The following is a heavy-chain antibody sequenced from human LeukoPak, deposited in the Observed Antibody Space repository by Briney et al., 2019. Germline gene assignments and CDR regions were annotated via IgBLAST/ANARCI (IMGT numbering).Heavy chain of an antibody. Sequence: ASVKVSCKASGYTFTSYYMHWVRQAPGKGLEWVSAISGSGGSTYYADSVKGRFTISRDNSKNTLYLQMNSLRAEDTAVYYCARDSYWGQGTLVTVSS. CDR1: GYTFTSYY. J-gene: IGHJ4*02. CDR3: ARDSY. CDR2: ISGSGGST. V-gene: IGHV3-23*01.